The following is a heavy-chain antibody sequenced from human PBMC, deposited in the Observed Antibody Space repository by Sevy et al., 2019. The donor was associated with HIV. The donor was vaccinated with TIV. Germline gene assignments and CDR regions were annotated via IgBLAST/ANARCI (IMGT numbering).Heavy chain of an antibody. D-gene: IGHD3-10*01. CDR1: GGTFSSYA. CDR2: IIPIFGAA. V-gene: IGHV1-69*13. J-gene: IGHJ4*02. Sequence: ASVKVSCKASGGTFSSYAISWVRQAPGQGLEWMGGIIPIFGAANYAQNFQGRVTITADESTSTVYMELSSLRSEDTAVYYCAKALYGSGSYYNLGYWGPGTLVTVSS. CDR3: AKALYGSGSYYNLGY.